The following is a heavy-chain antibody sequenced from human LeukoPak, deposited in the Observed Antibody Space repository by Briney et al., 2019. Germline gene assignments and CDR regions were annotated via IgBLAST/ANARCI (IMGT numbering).Heavy chain of an antibody. CDR3: ARAAEYSSGWYLFDY. V-gene: IGHV4-59*08. J-gene: IGHJ4*02. CDR2: ISYTGST. D-gene: IGHD6-19*01. CDR1: GDSISSYY. Sequence: PSETLSLTCTVSGDSISSYYWSWIRQPPGKGLEWIGFISYTGSTSYNPSLKSRVTISVDTSKNQFSLKLNSVTAADTAVYYCARAAEYSSGWYLFDYWGQGILVTVSA.